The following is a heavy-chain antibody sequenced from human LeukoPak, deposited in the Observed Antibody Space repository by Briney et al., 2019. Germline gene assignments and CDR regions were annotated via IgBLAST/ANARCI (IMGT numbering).Heavy chain of an antibody. V-gene: IGHV3-53*01. CDR1: GFTVDSNY. D-gene: IGHD3-22*01. Sequence: GGSLRLSCAASGFTVDSNYLSWVRQAPGKGLEWVSTIYTGGNTYYAASVKGRFTISRDFSKNTVFLHMNSLRAEDTAMYYCARGDDSGYYDYLDYWGQGALVTVSS. CDR2: IYTGGNT. J-gene: IGHJ4*02. CDR3: ARGDDSGYYDYLDY.